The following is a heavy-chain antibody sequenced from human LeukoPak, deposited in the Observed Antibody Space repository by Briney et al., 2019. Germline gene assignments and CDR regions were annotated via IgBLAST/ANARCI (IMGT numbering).Heavy chain of an antibody. CDR2: ISGSGGGGTT. CDR1: GFIFSSYA. Sequence: GGSLRLSCAASGFIFSSYAMSWVRQAPGKGLEWVSGISGSGGGGTTHYADSVKGRFTISRDNAKNSLYLQMNSLTAEDTAVYYCARDSWVTIDDVFDYWGQGTQVTVSS. J-gene: IGHJ4*02. V-gene: IGHV3-23*01. CDR3: ARDSWVTIDDVFDY. D-gene: IGHD4-17*01.